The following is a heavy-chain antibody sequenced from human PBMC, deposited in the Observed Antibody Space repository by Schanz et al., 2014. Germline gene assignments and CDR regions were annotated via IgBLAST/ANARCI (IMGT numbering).Heavy chain of an antibody. CDR3: TRDRGALINHNDALDL. CDR2: INSDGSTT. CDR1: GFTFSSYW. Sequence: EVQLVESGGGFVQPGGSLRLSCAASGFTFSSYWMHWVRQAPGKGLVWVSRINSDGSTTIYADSVKGRFTISRDNSKNTLDLQMNSLRDEDTALYYCTRDRGALINHNDALDLWGQGTMVSVSS. D-gene: IGHD3-16*01. J-gene: IGHJ3*01. V-gene: IGHV3-74*01.